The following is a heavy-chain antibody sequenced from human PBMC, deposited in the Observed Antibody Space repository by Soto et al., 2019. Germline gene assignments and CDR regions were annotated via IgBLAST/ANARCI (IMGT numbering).Heavy chain of an antibody. J-gene: IGHJ6*03. CDR3: ANPELYTWGSYRQIGYMDV. CDR1: GFTFSSYA. D-gene: IGHD3-16*02. CDR2: ISGSGGST. V-gene: IGHV3-23*01. Sequence: GGSLRLSCAASGFTFSSYAMSWVRQAPGKGLEWVSAISGSGGSTYYADSVKGRFTISRDNSKNTVYLKMNSLRAEDTAVSYCANPELYTWGSYRQIGYMDVWGQGTTVTVSS.